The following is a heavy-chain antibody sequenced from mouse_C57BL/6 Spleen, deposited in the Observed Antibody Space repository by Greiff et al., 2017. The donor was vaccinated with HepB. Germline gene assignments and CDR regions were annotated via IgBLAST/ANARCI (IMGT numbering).Heavy chain of an antibody. V-gene: IGHV2-2*01. CDR2: IWSGGRT. J-gene: IGHJ4*01. D-gene: IGHD2-2*01. Sequence: VKVVESGPGLVQPSQTLSITCTASGFSLTSYGVHWVRQSPGKGLEWLGVIWSGGRTDYNAAFISRLSISKDNSNSQVYFIMTRLQADDTAIYYCARNHNYGYDYAMCYRGQGASVTVYS. CDR1: GFSLTSYG. CDR3: ARNHNYGYDYAMCY.